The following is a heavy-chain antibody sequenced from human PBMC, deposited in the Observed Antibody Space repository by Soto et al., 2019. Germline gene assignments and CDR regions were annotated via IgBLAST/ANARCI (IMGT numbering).Heavy chain of an antibody. D-gene: IGHD2-15*01. Sequence: VGSLRLSCAASVFTFSTYAMHWVRHSPGKGLEWVAVISYDGIIKYYADSVKGRFTISRDNSKNTLYLQMNSLRAEDTAVYYCAKVPSVVVVDAAWFDPWGQGNRVTV. V-gene: IGHV3-30*18. CDR1: VFTFSTYA. CDR2: ISYDGIIK. J-gene: IGHJ5*02. CDR3: AKVPSVVVVDAAWFDP.